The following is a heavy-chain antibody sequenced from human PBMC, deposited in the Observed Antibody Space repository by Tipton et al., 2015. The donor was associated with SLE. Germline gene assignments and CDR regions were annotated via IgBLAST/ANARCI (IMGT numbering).Heavy chain of an antibody. Sequence: TLSITCTVSGGSISSYYWSWIRQPPGKGLEWIGYIYNSGNTNYNPSLKSRATISVDTSKNQFSLKLKSVTAADTAAYYCARVVSGSLDYWGQGTLVTVSS. CDR3: ARVVSGSLDY. V-gene: IGHV4-59*01. CDR2: IYNSGNT. D-gene: IGHD3-3*01. J-gene: IGHJ4*02. CDR1: GGSISSYY.